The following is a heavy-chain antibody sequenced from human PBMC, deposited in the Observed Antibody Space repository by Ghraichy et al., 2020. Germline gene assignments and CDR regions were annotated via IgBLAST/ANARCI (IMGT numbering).Heavy chain of an antibody. V-gene: IGHV3-48*02. Sequence: GGSLRLSCAASGFTFSTQGMNWVRQAPGKGLEWVSYISPSSSTIYYADSVKGRFTISRDNAKNSLYLQMNSLRDEDTAVYYCARSRGATVTAMWFDPWGQGTLVTVSS. J-gene: IGHJ5*02. CDR1: GFTFSTQG. D-gene: IGHD4-17*01. CDR3: ARSRGATVTAMWFDP. CDR2: ISPSSSTI.